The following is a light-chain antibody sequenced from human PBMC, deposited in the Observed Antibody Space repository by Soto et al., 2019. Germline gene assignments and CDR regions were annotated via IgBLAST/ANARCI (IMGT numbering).Light chain of an antibody. J-gene: IGKJ1*01. CDR3: QKYDSAPWT. CDR1: QGVNSY. V-gene: IGKV1-27*01. CDR2: AAS. Sequence: DIQMTQSPSSLSASVGDRVTITCRASQGVNSYVAWYQQKSGRVPQLLIYAASTLQSGVPSRFSGSGSGTDFTLTISSLQPEDVATYFCQKYDSAPWTFGQGTKVEIK.